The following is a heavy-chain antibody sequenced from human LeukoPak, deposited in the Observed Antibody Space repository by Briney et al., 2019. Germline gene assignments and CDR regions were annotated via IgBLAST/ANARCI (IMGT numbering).Heavy chain of an antibody. CDR3: ATLTDYGDYI. D-gene: IGHD4-17*01. CDR2: ISYDGSNK. J-gene: IGHJ4*02. Sequence: GGSLRLSCAASGFTFISYWMSWVRQAPGKGLEWVAVISYDGSNKYYADSVKGRFTISRDNSKNTLFLQMNSLRSDDTALYFCATLTDYGDYIRGQGTLVTVSS. V-gene: IGHV3-30*03. CDR1: GFTFISYW.